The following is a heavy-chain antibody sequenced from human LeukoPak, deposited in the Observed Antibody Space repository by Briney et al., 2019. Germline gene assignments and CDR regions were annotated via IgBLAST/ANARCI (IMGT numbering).Heavy chain of an antibody. D-gene: IGHD1-26*01. Sequence: GGSLRLSCAASGFSFGGYTMHWVRQAPGKGLEWVSLISWNGYSTSYGDSVKGRFTISRDNNKNPLYLQMNSLRTEDTALYYCARDSSGSLDYWGQGTLVTVSS. CDR2: ISWNGYST. CDR3: ARDSSGSLDY. CDR1: GFSFGGYT. J-gene: IGHJ4*02. V-gene: IGHV3-43*01.